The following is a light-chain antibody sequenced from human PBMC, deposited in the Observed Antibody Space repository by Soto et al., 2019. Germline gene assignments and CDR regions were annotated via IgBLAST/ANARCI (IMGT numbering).Light chain of an antibody. CDR3: QQYFSAHLT. CDR1: QSLLNSANDKIH. Sequence: DIVMTQSPASLAVSLGERATINCKSSQSLLNSANDKIHLAWYQQKPGQPPKLLIWRASTRDSGVPDRFSGSGSGTDFTLPINSLQAEDVATYYCQQYFSAHLTFGGGTKVEI. V-gene: IGKV4-1*01. J-gene: IGKJ4*01. CDR2: RAS.